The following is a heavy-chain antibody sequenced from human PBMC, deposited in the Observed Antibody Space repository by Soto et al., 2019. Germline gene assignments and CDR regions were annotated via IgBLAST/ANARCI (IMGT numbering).Heavy chain of an antibody. CDR2: IYPGDSDT. CDR3: ARHVSVGISPYYYYYMDV. V-gene: IGHV5-51*01. D-gene: IGHD3-10*01. Sequence: PGESLKISCKGSGYSFTSYCIGWVRQMPGKGLEWMGIIYPGDSDTRYSPSFQGQVTISADKSISTAYLQWSSLKASDTAMYYCARHVSVGISPYYYYYMDVWGKGTTVTVS. CDR1: GYSFTSYC. J-gene: IGHJ6*03.